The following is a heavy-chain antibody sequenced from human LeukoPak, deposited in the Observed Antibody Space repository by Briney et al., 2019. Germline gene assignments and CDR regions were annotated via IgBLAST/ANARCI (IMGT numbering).Heavy chain of an antibody. CDR3: ARTHPGPHWGTLPINWFDP. CDR2: IHYSGST. V-gene: IGHV4-39*07. D-gene: IGHD3-16*01. CDR1: GGSISSSSCY. J-gene: IGHJ5*02. Sequence: SETLSLTCAVSGGSISSSSCYWGWIRQPPGKGLEWIGSIHYSGSTYYNPSLKSRVSISVDTPKNQFSLKLTSVTAADTAVYYCARTHPGPHWGTLPINWFDPWGRGTLVTVSS.